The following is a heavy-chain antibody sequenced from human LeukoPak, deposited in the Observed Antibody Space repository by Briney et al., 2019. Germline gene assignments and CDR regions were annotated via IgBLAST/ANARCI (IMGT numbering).Heavy chain of an antibody. Sequence: GGSLRLSCAASGFTFSSYWMSWVRQAPGKGREWVANIKQDGREKYYVDSVKGRFTISRDNAKNSLYLQMNSLRAEDTAAYYCARDRHYYDSSGYYHQPDYYYGMDVWGQGTTVTVSS. CDR1: GFTFSSYW. D-gene: IGHD3-22*01. J-gene: IGHJ6*02. CDR2: IKQDGREK. V-gene: IGHV3-7*03. CDR3: ARDRHYYDSSGYYHQPDYYYGMDV.